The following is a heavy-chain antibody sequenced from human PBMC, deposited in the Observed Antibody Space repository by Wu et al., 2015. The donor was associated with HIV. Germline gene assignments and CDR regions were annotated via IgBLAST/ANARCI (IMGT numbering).Heavy chain of an antibody. CDR1: GYNFASYG. D-gene: IGHD3-22*01. Sequence: QVRLFQSPDEVRKPGASVRVSCQASGYNFASYGINWVRQTPGQGLEWMGWISAKNGDTNYAQNFQGRVTMTTETSSSTAYMELKSLRSDDTAVYFCARGHYYDTSSSPMYWGPGTRVTVSS. CDR3: ARGHYYDTSSSPMY. J-gene: IGHJ4*02. CDR2: ISAKNGDT. V-gene: IGHV1-18*01.